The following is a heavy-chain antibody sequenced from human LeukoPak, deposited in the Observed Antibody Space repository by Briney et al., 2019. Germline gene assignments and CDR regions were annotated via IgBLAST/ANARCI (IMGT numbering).Heavy chain of an antibody. D-gene: IGHD1-26*01. CDR1: GFTFSGSA. CDR2: IRSKANSYAT. CDR3: TSVGATIWDDAFDI. J-gene: IGHJ3*02. V-gene: IGHV3-73*01. Sequence: GGSLRLSCAASGFTFSGSAMHWVRQASGKGLEWVCRIRSKANSYATAYAASVKGRFTISRDDSKNTAYLQMNSLKTEDTAVYYCTSVGATIWDDAFDIWGQGTMVTVSS.